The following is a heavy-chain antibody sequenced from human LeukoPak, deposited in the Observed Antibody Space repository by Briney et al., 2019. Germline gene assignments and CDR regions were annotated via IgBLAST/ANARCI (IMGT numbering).Heavy chain of an antibody. V-gene: IGHV3-74*01. J-gene: IGHJ4*02. CDR1: GFTFSSHW. Sequence: GGSLRLSCAASGFTFSSHWMHWVRQAPGKGLVWVSRINSDGSTTNYADSVKGRFTISRDNAKNSLYLQMNGLRAEDTAVYYCARDLSGVTGYTYGRGIDYWGQGTLVTVSS. CDR3: ARDLSGVTGYTYGRGIDY. D-gene: IGHD5-18*01. CDR2: INSDGSTT.